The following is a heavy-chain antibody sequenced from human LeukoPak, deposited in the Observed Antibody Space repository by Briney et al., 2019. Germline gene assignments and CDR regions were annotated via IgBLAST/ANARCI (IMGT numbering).Heavy chain of an antibody. CDR2: IRSDGNNK. CDR3: AKDRYGSGSDTP. J-gene: IGHJ5*02. Sequence: GGSLRLSCAASAFTFSRYGMHWGRQAPGKGLGWAALIRSDGNNKYYADSVKGRFTISRDNSKNTLSLQMNSLRTEDTAVYYCAKDRYGSGSDTPWGQGTLVTVSS. V-gene: IGHV3-30*02. D-gene: IGHD3-10*01. CDR1: AFTFSRYG.